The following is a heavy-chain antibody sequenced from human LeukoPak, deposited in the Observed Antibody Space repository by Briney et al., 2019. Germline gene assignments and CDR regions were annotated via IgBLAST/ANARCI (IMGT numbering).Heavy chain of an antibody. J-gene: IGHJ4*02. CDR2: IIPIFGTA. CDR3: AGGVRLGELSLYYFDY. CDR1: GGTFSSYA. D-gene: IGHD3-16*02. Sequence: SVKVSCKASGGTFSSYAISWVRQAPGQGLEWMGGIIPIFGTANYAQKFQGRVTITADKSTSTAYLELSSLRSEDTAVYYWAGGVRLGELSLYYFDYWGQGTLVTVSS. V-gene: IGHV1-69*06.